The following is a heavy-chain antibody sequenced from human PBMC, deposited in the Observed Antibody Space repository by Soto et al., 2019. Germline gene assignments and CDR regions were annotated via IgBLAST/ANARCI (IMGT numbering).Heavy chain of an antibody. J-gene: IGHJ6*02. D-gene: IGHD5-12*01. CDR1: GYTFTSYA. Sequence: QVQLVQSGAEVKKPGASVKVSCKASGYTFTSYAISWVRQAPGQGLEWMGWISAYNGNTNYAQKLQGRVTMTTDTATSTAYMELRRLRSDATAVCYCAREIVATNCYYYGMDVWGQGTTVTVSS. V-gene: IGHV1-18*01. CDR3: AREIVATNCYYYGMDV. CDR2: ISAYNGNT.